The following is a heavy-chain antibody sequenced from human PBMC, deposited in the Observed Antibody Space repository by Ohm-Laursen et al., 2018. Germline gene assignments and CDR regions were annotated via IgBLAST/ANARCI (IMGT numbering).Heavy chain of an antibody. D-gene: IGHD4-11*01. V-gene: IGHV1-8*01. Sequence: GALVKVSCKASGYTFTSYDINWVRQATGQGLEWMGWMNPNSGNTGYAQNFQGRVTMTRNTSISTAYMEVSSLRSEDTAVYYCARARHDYSNLFYYGMDVWGQGTTVTVSS. J-gene: IGHJ6*02. CDR2: MNPNSGNT. CDR1: GYTFTSYD. CDR3: ARARHDYSNLFYYGMDV.